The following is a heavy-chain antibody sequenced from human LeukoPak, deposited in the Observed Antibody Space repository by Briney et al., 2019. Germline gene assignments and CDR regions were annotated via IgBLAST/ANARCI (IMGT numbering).Heavy chain of an antibody. D-gene: IGHD6-19*01. V-gene: IGHV3-48*01. J-gene: IGHJ4*02. CDR3: ARGPTYTNSWYTSCDY. Sequence: GGSLRLSCAASRFTFSNYNMHWVRQAPGKGPEWISYITGSSSTIYYADSVKGRFTISRDNAKSSLYLQMSSLRAEDTAVYYCARGPTYTNSWYTSCDYWGQGTLVTVSS. CDR1: RFTFSNYN. CDR2: ITGSSSTI.